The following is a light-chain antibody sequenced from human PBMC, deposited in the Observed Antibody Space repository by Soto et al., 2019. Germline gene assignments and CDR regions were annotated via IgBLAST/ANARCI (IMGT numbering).Light chain of an antibody. V-gene: IGLV3-1*01. CDR3: QAWDTTIV. CDR1: KLGDKY. Sequence: SYELTQPPSVSVSPGQTASITCSGDKLGDKYASWYQQKPGQSPVLVIYQDNERPSGIPESFSGSNSGNTATLTISGAQAMDEADYYCQAWDTTIVFGGGTKLTVL. J-gene: IGLJ2*01. CDR2: QDN.